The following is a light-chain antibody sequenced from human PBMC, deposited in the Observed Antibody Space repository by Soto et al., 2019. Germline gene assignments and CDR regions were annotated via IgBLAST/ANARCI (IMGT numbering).Light chain of an antibody. CDR1: QGISSY. CDR2: AAS. J-gene: IGKJ1*01. CDR3: QQYYSYPHT. Sequence: AIRMTQSPSSFSASTGDRVTITCRASQGISSYLAWYQQKPGKAPKLPIYAASTLQSGDPSRVSGSASGTDVTRTISCLHSEDFATYYWQQYYSYPHTFGQGTKVEIK. V-gene: IGKV1-8*01.